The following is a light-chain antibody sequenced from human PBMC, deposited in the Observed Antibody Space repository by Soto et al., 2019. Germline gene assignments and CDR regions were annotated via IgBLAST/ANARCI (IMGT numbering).Light chain of an antibody. Sequence: QSVLTQPASVCGSPGQAITISCTGTSSDVGDFNYVSWYQQHPGKAPKLLIYEVSNRPSGVSSRFSGSQSGNTASLTISGLQAEDEADYYCSSYTSSDIKVFGTGTKVTVL. CDR1: SSDVGDFNY. CDR3: SSYTSSDIKV. CDR2: EVS. J-gene: IGLJ1*01. V-gene: IGLV2-14*01.